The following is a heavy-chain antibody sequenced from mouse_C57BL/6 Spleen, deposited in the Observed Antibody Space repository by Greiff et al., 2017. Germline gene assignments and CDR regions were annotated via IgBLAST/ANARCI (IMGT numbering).Heavy chain of an antibody. CDR2: IDPNSGGT. CDR3: ARADYYGIREARNFDY. Sequence: QVQLQQPGAELVKPGASVKLSCKASGYTFTGYWMHWVKQRPGRGLEWIGRIDPNSGGTKYNEKFKSKATLTVDKPSSTAYMQLSSLTSEDSAVYECARADYYGIREARNFDYWGQGTTLTVSS. CDR1: GYTFTGYW. D-gene: IGHD1-1*01. J-gene: IGHJ2*01. V-gene: IGHV1-72*01.